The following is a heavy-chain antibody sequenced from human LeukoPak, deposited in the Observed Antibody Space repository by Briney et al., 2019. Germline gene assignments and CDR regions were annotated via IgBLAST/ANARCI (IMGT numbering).Heavy chain of an antibody. CDR2: ISGSGGST. CDR1: GFTFSSYA. V-gene: IGHV3-23*01. D-gene: IGHD3-22*01. CDR3: AKEPGPMIVVKGDAFDI. Sequence: TGGSLRLSCAASGFTFSSYAMSWVRQAPGKGLEWVSAISGSGGSTYYADSVKGRFTISRDNSKNTLYLQMNSLRAEDTAVYYCAKEPGPMIVVKGDAFDIWGQGTMVTVSS. J-gene: IGHJ3*02.